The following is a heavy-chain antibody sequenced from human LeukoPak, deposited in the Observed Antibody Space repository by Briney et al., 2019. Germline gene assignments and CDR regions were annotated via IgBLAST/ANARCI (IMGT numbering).Heavy chain of an antibody. J-gene: IGHJ3*02. CDR1: GFTVSSNY. D-gene: IGHD6-13*01. CDR3: ARSSSWSIDAFDI. V-gene: IGHV3-66*02. Sequence: GGSLRLSCAASGFTVSSNYMSWVRQAPGKGLEWVSVIYSGGSTYYADSVKGRFTISRDNSKNTLYLQMNSLRAEHTAVYYCARSSSWSIDAFDIWGQGTMVTVSS. CDR2: IYSGGST.